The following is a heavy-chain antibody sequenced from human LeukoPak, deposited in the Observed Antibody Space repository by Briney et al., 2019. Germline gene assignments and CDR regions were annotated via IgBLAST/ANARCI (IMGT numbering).Heavy chain of an antibody. CDR1: GYSFTSYW. Sequence: GESLQISCKGSGYSFTSYWIGWVRQMPGKGLEWMGIIYPGDSDTRYSPSFQGQVTISADKSISTAYLQWSSLKASDTAMYYCARGYCSSTSCYTAGWFDPWGQGTLVTVSS. J-gene: IGHJ5*02. CDR3: ARGYCSSTSCYTAGWFDP. V-gene: IGHV5-51*01. CDR2: IYPGDSDT. D-gene: IGHD2-2*02.